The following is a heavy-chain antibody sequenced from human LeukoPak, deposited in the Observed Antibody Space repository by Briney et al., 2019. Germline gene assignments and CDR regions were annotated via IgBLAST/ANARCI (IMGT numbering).Heavy chain of an antibody. D-gene: IGHD1-26*01. CDR2: IRSYNGNA. J-gene: IGHJ4*02. CDR3: ARTTSGSFDY. Sequence: ASVKVSCKASGYAFSDYGVSWVRQAPGQGLEWMGWIRSYNGNADYAQRFQGRVTMTTDTSTTTAYMELSSLRSEDTAVYYCARTTSGSFDYWGQGTLVTVSS. CDR1: GYAFSDYG. V-gene: IGHV1-18*01.